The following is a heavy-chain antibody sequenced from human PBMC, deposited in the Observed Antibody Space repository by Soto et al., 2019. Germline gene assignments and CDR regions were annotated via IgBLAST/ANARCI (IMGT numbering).Heavy chain of an antibody. Sequence: SETLSLTCTVSGGSISSYYWSWIRQPPGKGLEWIGYIYYSGSTNYNPSLKSRVTISVDTSKNQFSLKLSSVTAADTAVYYCAVGVSGSLDYFDYWGQGTLVTVSS. D-gene: IGHD1-26*01. CDR1: GGSISSYY. J-gene: IGHJ4*02. CDR3: AVGVSGSLDYFDY. V-gene: IGHV4-59*01. CDR2: IYYSGST.